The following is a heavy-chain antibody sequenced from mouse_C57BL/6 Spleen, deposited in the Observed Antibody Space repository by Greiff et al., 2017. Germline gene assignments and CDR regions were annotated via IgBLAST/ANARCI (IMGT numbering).Heavy chain of an antibody. CDR2: IYPGSVST. V-gene: IGHV1-55*01. CDR1: GYTFTSYW. CDR3: ATTYYDYVAY. J-gene: IGHJ3*01. D-gene: IGHD2-4*01. Sequence: QVQLQQPGAELVKPGASVKMSCKASGYTFTSYWLTWVKQRPGQGLEWIGAIYPGSVSTLYNEKFKSKATLTVDTSSSTAYMQRSSMTSEDSAVYYCATTYYDYVAYWGEETLVSVSA.